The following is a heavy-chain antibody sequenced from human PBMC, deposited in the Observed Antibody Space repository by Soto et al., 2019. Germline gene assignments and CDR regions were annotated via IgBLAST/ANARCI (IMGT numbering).Heavy chain of an antibody. J-gene: IGHJ4*02. D-gene: IGHD3-10*01. CDR2: ISYDGNNK. CDR3: ARGKGFGELLPFDY. Sequence: QAQLVESGGGVVQPGRSLRLSCAASGFTFSSYAMHWVRQAPGKGLEWVAVISYDGNNKYYADSVKGRFTIARDNSKNTLYLQMNSLRAEDTAVYYCARGKGFGELLPFDYWGQGTLVTVSS. CDR1: GFTFSSYA. V-gene: IGHV3-30-3*01.